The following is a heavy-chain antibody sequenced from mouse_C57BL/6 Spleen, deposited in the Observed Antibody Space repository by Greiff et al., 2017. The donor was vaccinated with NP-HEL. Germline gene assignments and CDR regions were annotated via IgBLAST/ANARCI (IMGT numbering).Heavy chain of an antibody. D-gene: IGHD4-1*01. CDR1: GCTFTEYT. J-gene: IGHJ2*01. CDR3: ARHEERNWDAFFDY. V-gene: IGHV1-62-2*01. CDR2: FYPGSGSI. Sequence: VKLVESGAELVKPGASVKLSCKASGCTFTEYTIHWVKQRSGQGLEWIGWFYPGSGSIKYNEKFKDKATLTADKSASTVYMELSRLTSEDSAVYFCARHEERNWDAFFDYWGQGTTLTVSS.